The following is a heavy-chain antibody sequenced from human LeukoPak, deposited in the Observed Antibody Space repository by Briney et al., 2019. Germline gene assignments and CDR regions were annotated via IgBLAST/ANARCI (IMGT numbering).Heavy chain of an antibody. CDR3: VRVGSVAGSDYLDY. CDR1: GFTFSDHL. J-gene: IGHJ4*02. Sequence: PGGSLRLSCAVSGFTFSDHLLDWVRQAPGKGLECVGRSRNKAKSYTTEYAASVKGRFTISRDDSKNSLYLQMNSLKTEDTAVYYCVRVGSVAGSDYLDYWGQGTLVTVSS. CDR2: SRNKAKSYTT. D-gene: IGHD6-19*01. V-gene: IGHV3-72*01.